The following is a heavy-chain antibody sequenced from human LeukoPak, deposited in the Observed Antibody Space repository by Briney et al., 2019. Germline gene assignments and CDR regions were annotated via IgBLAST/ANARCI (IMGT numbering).Heavy chain of an antibody. D-gene: IGHD6-6*01. J-gene: IGHJ6*03. Sequence: ASVKVSCKVSGYTLTELSMHWVRQAPGKGLEWMGGFDPEGGETIYAQKFQGRVTMTEDTSTDTAYMELSSLRSEDTAVYYCATGKYSSSLTYYYYYYMDVWGKGTTVTVSS. CDR3: ATGKYSSSLTYYYYYYMDV. V-gene: IGHV1-24*01. CDR1: GYTLTELS. CDR2: FDPEGGET.